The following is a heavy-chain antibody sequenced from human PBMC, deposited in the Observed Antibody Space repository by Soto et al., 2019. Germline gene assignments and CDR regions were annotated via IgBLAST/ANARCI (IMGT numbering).Heavy chain of an antibody. CDR2: IKSKTDGGTT. CDR3: TTIALPYGSGSYYNYYYYYYGMDV. V-gene: IGHV3-15*07. J-gene: IGHJ6*02. Sequence: GGSLRLSCAASGFTLSNAWMNWVRQAPGKGLEWVGRIKSKTDGGTTDYAAPVKGRFTISRDDSKNTLYLQMNSLKTEDTAVYYCTTIALPYGSGSYYNYYYYYYGMDVWGQGTTVTVSS. D-gene: IGHD3-10*01. CDR1: GFTLSNAW.